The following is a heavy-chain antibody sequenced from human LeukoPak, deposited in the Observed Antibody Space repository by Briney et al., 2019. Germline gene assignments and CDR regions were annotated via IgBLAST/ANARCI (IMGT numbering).Heavy chain of an antibody. CDR1: GFTFSSYA. CDR3: MTSRGASPLPDY. Sequence: GGSLRLSCAASGFTFSSYAMSWVRQAPGKGLEWVSAISGSGGSTYYADSVKGRFTISRDNSKNTLYLQMNSLRAEDTAVYYCMTSRGASPLPDYWGQGTLATVSS. J-gene: IGHJ4*02. D-gene: IGHD1-26*01. CDR2: ISGSGGST. V-gene: IGHV3-23*01.